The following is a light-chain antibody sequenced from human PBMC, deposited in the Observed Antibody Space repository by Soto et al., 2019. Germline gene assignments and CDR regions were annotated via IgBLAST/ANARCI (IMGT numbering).Light chain of an antibody. V-gene: IGLV2-14*01. CDR1: SSDVGGFNY. CDR2: DVY. Sequence: QSVLTQPASVSGSPGQSITISCTGTSSDVGGFNYVSWYQQHPGKAPKLLIFDVYSRPSGISNRFSGSKSGNTASLTISGLQAEDEADYYCSSYTNINTRACVFGTGTKVTVL. J-gene: IGLJ1*01. CDR3: SSYTNINTRACV.